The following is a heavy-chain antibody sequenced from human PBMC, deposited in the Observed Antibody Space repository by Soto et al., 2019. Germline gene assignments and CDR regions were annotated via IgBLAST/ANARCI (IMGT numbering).Heavy chain of an antibody. CDR2: IIPIFGTA. CDR3: ARGIWSGTTNWFDP. CDR1: GGTFSGYA. V-gene: IGHV1-69*13. D-gene: IGHD3-3*01. J-gene: IGHJ5*02. Sequence: ASVKVSCKASGGTFSGYAISWVRQAPGQGLEWMGGIIPIFGTANYAQKFQGRVTITADESTSTAYMELSSLRSEDTAVYYCARGIWSGTTNWFDPWGQGTLVTVSS.